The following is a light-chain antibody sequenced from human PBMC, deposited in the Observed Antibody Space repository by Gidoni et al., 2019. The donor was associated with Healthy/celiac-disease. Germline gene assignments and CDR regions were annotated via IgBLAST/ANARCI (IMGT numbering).Light chain of an antibody. CDR1: SSNIGSNY. J-gene: IGLJ3*02. CDR2: RNN. V-gene: IGLV1-47*01. CDR3: AAWDDSLRRV. Sequence: QSVLTQPPSASGTPGQRVTISCSGSSSNIGSNYVYWYQQLPGTAPNLLIYRNNPRPSGVPDRFSGSKSGTSASLAISGLRSEDEADYYCAAWDDSLRRVFGGGTKLTVL.